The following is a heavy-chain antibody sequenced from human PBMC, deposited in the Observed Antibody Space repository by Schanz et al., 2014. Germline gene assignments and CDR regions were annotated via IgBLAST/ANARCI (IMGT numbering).Heavy chain of an antibody. D-gene: IGHD2-21*01. CDR1: GFTFSSYA. V-gene: IGHV3-30-3*01. Sequence: ADLVESGGGLIQRGESLRLSCLASGFTFSSYAMHWVRQAPGKGLEWVAVISYDGRNKYYADSVKGRFTISRDNSKNTLYLQMNSLRAEDTAVYYCARDLEGYDGGGGGFDPWGQGTLVTVSS. CDR3: ARDLEGYDGGGGGFDP. CDR2: ISYDGRNK. J-gene: IGHJ5*02.